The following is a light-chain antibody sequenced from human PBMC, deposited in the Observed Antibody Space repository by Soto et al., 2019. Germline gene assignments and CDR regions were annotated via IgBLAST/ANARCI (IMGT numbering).Light chain of an antibody. CDR2: EVN. V-gene: IGLV2-23*02. CDR1: SSDVGSYDL. J-gene: IGLJ2*01. Sequence: QSALTQPASVSGSPGQSIAISCTGSSSDVGSYDLVSWYQQRPDKAPKLLIYEVNKRPSGVSNRFSGSKSGNTASLTISGLQADDEAEYYCCSYAGRLTVIFVGGTQLTVL. CDR3: CSYAGRLTVI.